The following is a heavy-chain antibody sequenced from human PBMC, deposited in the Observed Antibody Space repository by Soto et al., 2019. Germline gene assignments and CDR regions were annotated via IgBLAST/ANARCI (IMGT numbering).Heavy chain of an antibody. D-gene: IGHD1-26*01. CDR2: INPDSGNT. V-gene: IGHV1-8*01. J-gene: IGHJ4*02. Sequence: ASVKVSCKASGYTFINYEINWVRQVTGQGLEWMAWINPDSGNTGYAQNFQGRVTMTRDTSASTAYMELSSLRSEDTAVYYCARVDGTYWGQGTLVTVSS. CDR1: GYTFINYE. CDR3: ARVDGTY.